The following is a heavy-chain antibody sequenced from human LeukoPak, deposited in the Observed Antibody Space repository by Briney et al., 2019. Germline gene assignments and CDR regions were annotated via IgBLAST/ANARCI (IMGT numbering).Heavy chain of an antibody. Sequence: SVKVSCKASGGTFSSYAISWVRQAPGQGLEWMGGIIPIFGTANYAQKFQGRVTITADEPTSTAYMELSSLRSEDTAVYYCARFEVNYEDNRSFYYFDYWGQGTLVTVSS. V-gene: IGHV1-69*13. D-gene: IGHD3-3*01. CDR1: GGTFSSYA. J-gene: IGHJ4*02. CDR2: IIPIFGTA. CDR3: ARFEVNYEDNRSFYYFDY.